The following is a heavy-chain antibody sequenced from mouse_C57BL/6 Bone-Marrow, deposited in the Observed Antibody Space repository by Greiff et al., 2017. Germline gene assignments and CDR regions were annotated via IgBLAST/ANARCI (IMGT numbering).Heavy chain of an antibody. CDR3: ARGSRGDVPY. J-gene: IGHJ2*01. D-gene: IGHD2-13*01. Sequence: QVQLQQPGAELVRPGSSVKLSCKASGYTFTSYWMDWVKQRPGQGLEWIGNIYPSDSETHYNQKFKDKATLTVDKSSSTAYMQLSSLTSEDSAVYYFARGSRGDVPYWGQGTTLTVSS. CDR1: GYTFTSYW. CDR2: IYPSDSET. V-gene: IGHV1-61*01.